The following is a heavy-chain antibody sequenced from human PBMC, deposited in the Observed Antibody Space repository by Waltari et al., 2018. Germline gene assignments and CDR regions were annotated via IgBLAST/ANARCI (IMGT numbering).Heavy chain of an antibody. D-gene: IGHD3-22*01. CDR3: ATWPRYYYDSSGYQHTAP. V-gene: IGHV4-59*11. J-gene: IGHJ5*02. CDR1: GGSLSSPY. Sequence: QVQLQESGPGLVKPSETLSLTCPVSGGSLSSPYWSWIRQPPGKGLEWIGYIYYSGSTNYNPSLKSRVTISVDTSKNQFSLKLSSVTAADTAVYYCATWPRYYYDSSGYQHTAPWGQGTLVTVSS. CDR2: IYYSGST.